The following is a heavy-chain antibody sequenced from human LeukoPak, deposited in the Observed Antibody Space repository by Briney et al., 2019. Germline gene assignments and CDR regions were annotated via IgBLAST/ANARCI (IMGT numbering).Heavy chain of an antibody. CDR1: GYTFTSFG. CDR3: ARISKWGVIEKRFDY. J-gene: IGHJ4*02. D-gene: IGHD3-16*02. V-gene: IGHV1-18*01. Sequence: ASVKVSCKASGYTFTSFGITWVRQAPGQGLEWMGWIGAYNGNTNYAQKLQGRVTMTTDTSTSTAYMELRSLRSDDTAVYYCARISKWGVIEKRFDYWGQGTLVTVSS. CDR2: IGAYNGNT.